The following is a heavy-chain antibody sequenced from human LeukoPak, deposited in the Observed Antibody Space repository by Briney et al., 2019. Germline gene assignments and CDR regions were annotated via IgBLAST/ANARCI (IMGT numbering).Heavy chain of an antibody. CDR3: ARERDYGGNPDYFDY. Sequence: PGGSLRLSCAASGFTFSDYYMSWIRQAPGKGLEWVSSISSSSSYIYYADSVKGRFTISRDNAKNSLYLQMNSLRAEDTAVYYCARERDYGGNPDYFDYWGQGTLVTVSS. J-gene: IGHJ4*02. CDR1: GFTFSDYY. D-gene: IGHD4-23*01. CDR2: ISSSSSYI. V-gene: IGHV3-11*06.